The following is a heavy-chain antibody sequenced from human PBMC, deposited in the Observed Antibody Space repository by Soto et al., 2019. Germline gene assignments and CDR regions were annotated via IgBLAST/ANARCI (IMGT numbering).Heavy chain of an antibody. V-gene: IGHV5-51*01. CDR2: IFPDDSDT. CDR3: ARHHDSGAYFVY. CDR1: GYSFTNYW. J-gene: IGHJ4*02. D-gene: IGHD4-17*01. Sequence: GESLKISCKGSGYSFTNYWIGWVRQMPGKGLEWMGIIFPDDSDTRYSPSFQGQVTISADKSISTAYLQWNSLKASDTAVYYCARHHDSGAYFVYWGQGTLVTVSS.